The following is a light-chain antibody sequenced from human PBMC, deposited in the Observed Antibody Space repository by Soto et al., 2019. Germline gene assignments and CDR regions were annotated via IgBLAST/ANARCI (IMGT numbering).Light chain of an antibody. CDR1: SGSIASNS. Sequence: NFMLTQPHSVSESPGKTVTISCTGSSGSIASNSVQWYQQRPGSAPTTVIYENNQRPSGVPDRFSGSIDSSSNSASLTISGLKTEDEADYYCQSYESSIHVVFGGGTKLTVL. CDR2: ENN. CDR3: QSYESSIHVV. J-gene: IGLJ2*01. V-gene: IGLV6-57*02.